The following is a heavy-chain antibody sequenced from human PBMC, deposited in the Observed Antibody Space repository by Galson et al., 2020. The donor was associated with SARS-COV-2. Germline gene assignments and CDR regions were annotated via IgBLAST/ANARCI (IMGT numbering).Heavy chain of an antibody. V-gene: IGHV3-30*18. Sequence: GESLKISCAASGFTFSSYGMHWVRQAPGKGLEWVAVISYDGSNKYYADSVKGRFTISRDNSKNTLYLQMNSLRAEDTAVYYCAKGSEWEPSALPFDYWGQGTLVTVSS. D-gene: IGHD1-26*01. CDR1: GFTFSSYG. J-gene: IGHJ4*02. CDR3: AKGSEWEPSALPFDY. CDR2: ISYDGSNK.